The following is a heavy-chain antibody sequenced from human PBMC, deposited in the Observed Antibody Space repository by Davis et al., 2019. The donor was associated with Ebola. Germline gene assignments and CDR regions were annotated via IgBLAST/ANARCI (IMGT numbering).Heavy chain of an antibody. CDR3: ARGHTYGRWDDRFDP. CDR1: RYTFPSYD. V-gene: IGHV1-2*06. J-gene: IGHJ5*02. CDR2: INPYSGGT. D-gene: IGHD1-26*01. Sequence: ASVQVSCKASRYTFPSYDINWVRQAPAQGLEWMGRINPYSGGTNYAQKFQGRVTMTRDTSISTAYMELSRLRSDDTAVYYCARGHTYGRWDDRFDPWGQGTLVTVSS.